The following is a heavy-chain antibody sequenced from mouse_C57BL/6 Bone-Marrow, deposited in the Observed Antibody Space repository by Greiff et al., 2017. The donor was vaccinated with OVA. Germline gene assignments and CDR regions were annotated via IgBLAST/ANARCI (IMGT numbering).Heavy chain of an antibody. Sequence: EVQLQESGGGLVQPGGSLKLSCAASGFTFSDYYMYWVRQTPEKRLEWVAYISNGGGSTYYPDTVKGRFTISRDNAKNTLYLQMSRLKSEDTAMYYCARRQLGLDYWGQGTTLTVSS. CDR3: ARRQLGLDY. D-gene: IGHD4-1*02. CDR1: GFTFSDYY. V-gene: IGHV5-12*01. J-gene: IGHJ2*01. CDR2: ISNGGGST.